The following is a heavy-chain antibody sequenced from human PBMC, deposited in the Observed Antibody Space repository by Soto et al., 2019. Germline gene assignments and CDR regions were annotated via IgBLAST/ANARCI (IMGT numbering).Heavy chain of an antibody. J-gene: IGHJ3*02. CDR1: GFTFINYA. CDR3: AKKGLGSLKTYCSGSGCPYAFDI. Sequence: EVQLLESGGGLVQPGGSLRLSCAASGFTFINYAMSWVRQAPGKGLEWVSTISGGGDGTYYADSVKGHFTISRDNSKNTVYLQMNSLGAEDTAIYYCAKKGLGSLKTYCSGSGCPYAFDIWGQGTMVTVSS. CDR2: ISGGGDGT. D-gene: IGHD2-15*01. V-gene: IGHV3-23*01.